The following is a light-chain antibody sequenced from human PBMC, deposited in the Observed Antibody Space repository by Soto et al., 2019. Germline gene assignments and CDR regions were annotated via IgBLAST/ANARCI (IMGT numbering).Light chain of an antibody. V-gene: IGLV2-14*01. CDR2: EVT. J-gene: IGLJ2*01. CDR1: NSDVGGYNY. Sequence: QSVLAQPASVSGSPGQSITISCAGTNSDVGGYNYVSWYQQYPGKAPKLIIYEVTYRPSGVSNRFSGAKSGNTASLTISGLQAEDEADYYCSSYSSSSARDVIFGGGTKLTVL. CDR3: SSYSSSSARDVI.